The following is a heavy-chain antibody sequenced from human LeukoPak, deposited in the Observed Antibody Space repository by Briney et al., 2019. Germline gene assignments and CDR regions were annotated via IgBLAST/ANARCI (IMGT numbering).Heavy chain of an antibody. CDR1: GGSITNTDYY. J-gene: IGHJ4*02. CDR3: ARATHDYPRYHIDY. D-gene: IGHD4-11*01. CDR2: TYHSGSA. Sequence: PSETLSLTCTVSGGSITNTDYYWSWLRQHPGKGLEWIGYTYHSGSAYSNPSLKSRVTISVDTSKNQFSLKLSSVTAADTAVYYCARATHDYPRYHIDYWGQGTLVTVSS. V-gene: IGHV4-31*03.